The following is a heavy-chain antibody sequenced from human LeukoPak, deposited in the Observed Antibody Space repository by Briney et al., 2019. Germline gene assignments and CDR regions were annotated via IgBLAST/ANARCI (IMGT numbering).Heavy chain of an antibody. CDR1: GYTFTGYY. V-gene: IGHV1-2*02. Sequence: ASVKVSCKASGYTFTGYYMHWVRQAPGQGLEWMGWINPNSGGTNYAQKFQGRVTMTRDTSISTAYMELSRLRSDDTAVYYCARTDYYYYDSSGPVFDYWGQGTLVTVSS. J-gene: IGHJ4*02. CDR2: INPNSGGT. D-gene: IGHD3-22*01. CDR3: ARTDYYYYDSSGPVFDY.